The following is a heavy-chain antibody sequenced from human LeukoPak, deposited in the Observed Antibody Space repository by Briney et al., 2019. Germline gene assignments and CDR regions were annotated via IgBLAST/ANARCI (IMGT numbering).Heavy chain of an antibody. V-gene: IGHV1-2*02. CDR1: GYTFTGYY. Sequence: ASVKVSCKASGYTFTGYYIHWVRQAPGQGLEWMGWINPNSGGTNYAPKFQGRVTMTRDTSITTAYMELSRLTSDDTTIYYCATTLHIVVVTWHAFDIWGQGTMVTVSS. D-gene: IGHD2-21*02. CDR2: INPNSGGT. J-gene: IGHJ3*02. CDR3: ATTLHIVVVTWHAFDI.